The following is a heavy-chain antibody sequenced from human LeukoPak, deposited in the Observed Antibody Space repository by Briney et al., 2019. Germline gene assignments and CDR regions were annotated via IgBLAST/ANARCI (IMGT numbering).Heavy chain of an antibody. J-gene: IGHJ4*02. CDR3: ARDGGKGWLWFDY. CDR2: IYFSGST. V-gene: IGHV4-59*01. D-gene: IGHD3-9*01. Sequence: PSGTLSLTCTVSGGSISSYYWSWIRQPPGKGLEYIGYIYFSGSTNYNPSLKSRVTISVDTSKNQFSLKLSSVTAADTAVYYCARDGGKGWLWFDYWGQGTLVTVSS. CDR1: GGSISSYY.